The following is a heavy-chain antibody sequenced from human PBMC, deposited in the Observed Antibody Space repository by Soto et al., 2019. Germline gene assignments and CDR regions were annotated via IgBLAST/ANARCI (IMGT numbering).Heavy chain of an antibody. Sequence: PGGSLRLSCAASGFTFSSYAMSWVRQAPGKGLEWVSAISGSGGSTYYADSVKGRFTISRDNSKNTLYLQMNSLRAEDTAVYYCAKAVPVRDPPEVYFDYWGQGTLVTVSS. V-gene: IGHV3-23*01. J-gene: IGHJ4*02. CDR1: GFTFSSYA. D-gene: IGHD3-10*01. CDR3: AKAVPVRDPPEVYFDY. CDR2: ISGSGGST.